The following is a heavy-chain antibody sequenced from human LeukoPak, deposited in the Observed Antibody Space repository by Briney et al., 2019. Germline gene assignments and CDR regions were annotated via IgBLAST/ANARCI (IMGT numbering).Heavy chain of an antibody. CDR1: GGSIGSYH. CDR3: VASYRGYVLDY. CDR2: VFNNGGT. Sequence: SETLSLTCSVSGGSIGSYHWNWIRQPSGKGLEWIGIVFNNGGTKHNPSLKSRVAISVDTSKNQFALKLSSVTAADTAVYYCVASYRGYVLDYWGQGALVIVSS. D-gene: IGHD5-12*01. V-gene: IGHV4-59*01. J-gene: IGHJ4*02.